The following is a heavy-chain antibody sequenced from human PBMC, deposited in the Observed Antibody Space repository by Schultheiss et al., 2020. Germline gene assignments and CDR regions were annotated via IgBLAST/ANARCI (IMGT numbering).Heavy chain of an antibody. D-gene: IGHD3-16*01. CDR3: AREGGAGGGMDV. CDR1: GGSISSYY. CDR2: INHSGST. Sequence: SATLSLTCTVSGGSISSYYWSWIRQPPGKGLEWIGEINHSGSTNYNPSLKSRVTISVDTSKNQFSLKLSSVTAADTAVYYCAREGGAGGGMDVWGQGTTVTVSS. J-gene: IGHJ6*02. V-gene: IGHV4-59*12.